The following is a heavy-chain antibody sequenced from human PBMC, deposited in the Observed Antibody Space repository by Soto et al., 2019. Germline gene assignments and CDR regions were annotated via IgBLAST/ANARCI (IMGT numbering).Heavy chain of an antibody. CDR2: ISYDGSIK. J-gene: IGHJ4*02. CDR1: GFTFSSHS. CDR3: AREWSTSGDLDH. Sequence: QVQLVESGGGVVQPGRSLRLSCAASGFTFSSHSIQWVRQAPGKGLEWVAVISYDGSIKYYADSVKGRFTISRANSKNTAYLQMNSLRAEDTAVFYCAREWSTSGDLDHWGQGTLVIVSS. V-gene: IGHV3-30-3*01. D-gene: IGHD3-10*01.